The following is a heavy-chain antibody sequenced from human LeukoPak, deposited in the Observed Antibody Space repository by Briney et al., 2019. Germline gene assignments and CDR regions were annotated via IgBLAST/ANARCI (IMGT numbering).Heavy chain of an antibody. V-gene: IGHV3-23*01. CDR3: AKRSCGGGSCNFDY. CDR1: GFTFSNYA. CDR2: ISDSGGAT. D-gene: IGHD2-15*01. Sequence: GRSLRLSCAASGFTFSNYAMSWVRQAPGKGLEWVSAISDSGGATNCADSVKGRFTISRDNSKNTLYLQMNSLRAEDTAVYYCAKRSCGGGSCNFDYWGQGTLVTVSS. J-gene: IGHJ4*02.